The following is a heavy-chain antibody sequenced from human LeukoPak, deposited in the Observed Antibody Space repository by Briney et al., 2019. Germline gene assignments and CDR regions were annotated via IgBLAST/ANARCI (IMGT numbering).Heavy chain of an antibody. D-gene: IGHD4/OR15-4a*01. J-gene: IGHJ6*03. CDR3: ARVRGAGYYYYYMDV. Sequence: SETLSLTCTVSGYSISSGYYWGWIRQPPGKGLEWIGSIYHSGSTYYNPSLKSRVTISVDTSKNQFSLKLSSVTAADTAVYYCARVRGAGYYYYYMDVWGKGTTVTVSS. V-gene: IGHV4-38-2*02. CDR1: GYSISSGYY. CDR2: IYHSGST.